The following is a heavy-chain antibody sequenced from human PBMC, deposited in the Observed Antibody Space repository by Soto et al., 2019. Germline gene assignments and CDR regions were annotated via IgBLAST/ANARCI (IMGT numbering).Heavy chain of an antibody. CDR2: IKSKTDGGTT. CDR1: GFTFSNAW. Sequence: GGSLRLSCAASGFTFSNAWMNWVRQAPGKGLEWVGRIKSKTDGGTTDYAAPVKGRFTISRDDSKNTLYLQMNSLKTEDTAVYYCTVRNTYYYDSSGSNAAAGYYYYGMDVWGQGTTVTVSS. J-gene: IGHJ6*02. CDR3: TVRNTYYYDSSGSNAAAGYYYYGMDV. D-gene: IGHD3-22*01. V-gene: IGHV3-15*07.